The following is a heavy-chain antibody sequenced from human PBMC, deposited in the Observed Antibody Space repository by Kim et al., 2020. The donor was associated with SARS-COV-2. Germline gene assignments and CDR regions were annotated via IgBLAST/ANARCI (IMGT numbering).Heavy chain of an antibody. D-gene: IGHD1-26*01. J-gene: IGHJ4*02. Sequence: ASVKVSCKASGYTFINYAIHWVRQAPGQRFEWMGLINAGSGDTKYSQKFQGRVTITRDTSASTAYMELNSLTSEDTAVYYCAPFPSSGVDYWGQGTLVTVSS. CDR3: APFPSSGVDY. V-gene: IGHV1-3*01. CDR2: INAGSGDT. CDR1: GYTFINYA.